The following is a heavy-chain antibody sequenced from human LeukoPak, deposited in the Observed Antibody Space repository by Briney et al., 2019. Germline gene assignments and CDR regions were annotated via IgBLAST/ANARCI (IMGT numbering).Heavy chain of an antibody. Sequence: SETLSLTSTVSGRSINSSSDDSGWIRQPPGEALEWFGSIYHSGYTYYNPSLKSRVTISVDTSKSQFSLKLSSVTAAATAVYSCYYWSIFRGVTFLYRGQGTLVTVSS. D-gene: IGHD3-10*01. V-gene: IGHV4-39*01. CDR3: YYWSIFRGVTFLY. J-gene: IGHJ4*02. CDR1: GRSINSSSDD. CDR2: IYHSGYT.